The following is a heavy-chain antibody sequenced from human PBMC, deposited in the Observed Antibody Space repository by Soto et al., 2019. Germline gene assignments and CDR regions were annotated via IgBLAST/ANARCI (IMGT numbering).Heavy chain of an antibody. V-gene: IGHV1-2*02. D-gene: IGHD7-27*01. CDR3: ARDCLTGDPREAFDY. CDR2: INPNNGAT. Sequence: ASVKVSCKAPRYIFTAYFMHWVRQAPGQGLEWMGWINPNNGATHYGLSFQGRVTMTRDTSISTAYMELSSLRVEDTAVYYCARDCLTGDPREAFDYWGQGTLVTVSS. CDR1: RYIFTAYF. J-gene: IGHJ4*02.